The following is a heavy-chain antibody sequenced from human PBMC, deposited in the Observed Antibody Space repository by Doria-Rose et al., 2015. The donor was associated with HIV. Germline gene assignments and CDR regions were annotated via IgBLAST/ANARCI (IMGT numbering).Heavy chain of an antibody. CDR2: ISYSDVNI. J-gene: IGHJ4*02. V-gene: IGHV3-21*01. D-gene: IGHD6-19*01. CDR1: GFTFNTYT. Sequence: EVQLVESGGGLVKPGGSLRLSCAASGFTFNTYTMNWVRQAPGKGLEWVSSISYSDVNIYSADSVKGRFTISRDNAKNSLYLQMNSLGVEDTAVYFCARGGHSSGWYALMDFWGQGTLVTVS. CDR3: ARGGHSSGWYALMDF.